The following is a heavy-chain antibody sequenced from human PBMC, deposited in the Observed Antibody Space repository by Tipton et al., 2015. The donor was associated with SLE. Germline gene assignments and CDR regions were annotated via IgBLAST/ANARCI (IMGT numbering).Heavy chain of an antibody. CDR2: IKSKTDGGTT. J-gene: IGHJ4*02. D-gene: IGHD3-10*01. CDR1: GFTFSNAW. CDR3: TRLLGPQEGVQGVINEVDY. Sequence: SLRLSCAASGFTFSNAWMSWVRQAPGKGLEWVGRIKSKTDGGTTDYAAPVKGRCTISRDDSKNTLYLQMNSLKTEDTAVYYCTRLLGPQEGVQGVINEVDYWGQGTLVTVSS. V-gene: IGHV3-15*01.